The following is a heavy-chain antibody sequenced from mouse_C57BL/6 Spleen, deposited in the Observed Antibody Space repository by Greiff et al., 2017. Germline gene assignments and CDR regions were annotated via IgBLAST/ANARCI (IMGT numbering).Heavy chain of an antibody. CDR3: ASNGYGSSFNY. CDR2: IWSGGGT. Sequence: VQLQQSGPGLVQPAQSLYITCTVSGFSLTSYGVHWVRQSPGKGLEWLGVIWSGGGTDYNAAFISRLSISKDNSKSQVFFKMISLQADDTAIYYCASNGYGSSFNYWGPGTPLTVSS. CDR1: GFSLTSYG. J-gene: IGHJ2*01. V-gene: IGHV2-2*01. D-gene: IGHD1-1*01.